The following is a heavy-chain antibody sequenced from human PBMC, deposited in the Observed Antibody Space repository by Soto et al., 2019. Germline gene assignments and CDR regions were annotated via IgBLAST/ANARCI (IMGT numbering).Heavy chain of an antibody. Sequence: GGSLRLSCAGSGFTFINTGMSWVRQAPGQGLEWVSAITGNGDTTYYADSAKGRFTISRDNSKSTLYLQMNSLRAEDTAVYYCAKIDRYFDYWGQGTRVTVSS. J-gene: IGHJ4*02. V-gene: IGHV3-23*01. CDR3: AKIDRYFDY. CDR2: ITGNGDTT. CDR1: GFTFINTG. D-gene: IGHD3-22*01.